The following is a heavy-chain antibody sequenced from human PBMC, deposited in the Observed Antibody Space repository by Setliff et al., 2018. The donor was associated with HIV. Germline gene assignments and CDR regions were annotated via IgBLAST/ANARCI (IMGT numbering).Heavy chain of an antibody. CDR3: ASVAATDYFDY. J-gene: IGHJ4*02. Sequence: ASVKVSCKPSGYTFTSYGLSWVRQAPGQGLEWMGWISTYSDEASYAENLQGRVTMTTDTSTSTAYMELSSLRSGDTAVYYCASVAATDYFDYWGQGTLVTVSS. D-gene: IGHD6-19*01. V-gene: IGHV1-18*01. CDR2: ISTYSDEA. CDR1: GYTFTSYG.